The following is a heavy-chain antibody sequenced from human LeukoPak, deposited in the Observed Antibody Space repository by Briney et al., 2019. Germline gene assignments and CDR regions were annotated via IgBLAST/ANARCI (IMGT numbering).Heavy chain of an antibody. CDR2: ISSSSSTI. J-gene: IGHJ4*02. V-gene: IGHV3-48*04. D-gene: IGHD2-2*01. CDR3: ANHLACGSTSCPPFDY. CDR1: TFTFSTYN. Sequence: GGSLRLSCAASTFTFSTYNMNWVRQAPGKGLELVSYISSSSSTIYYADSVKGRFTISRDNAKNSLYLQMNSLRAEDTAVYYCANHLACGSTSCPPFDYWGQGTLVTVSS.